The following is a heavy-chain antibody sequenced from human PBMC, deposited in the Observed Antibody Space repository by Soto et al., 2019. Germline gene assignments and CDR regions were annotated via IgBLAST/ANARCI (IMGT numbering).Heavy chain of an antibody. V-gene: IGHV3-23*01. CDR2: ISYSADKT. J-gene: IGHJ6*02. Sequence: PGGSLRLSCAASGFTFNTYVMNWVRQAPGKGLEWVSTISYSADKTHYADSVKGRFTISRDNAKNSLYLQMNSLRAEDTALYYCAKAERGYCSSTSCPKLYYYYYYGMDVWGQGTTVTVSS. CDR3: AKAERGYCSSTSCPKLYYYYYYGMDV. CDR1: GFTFNTYV. D-gene: IGHD2-2*01.